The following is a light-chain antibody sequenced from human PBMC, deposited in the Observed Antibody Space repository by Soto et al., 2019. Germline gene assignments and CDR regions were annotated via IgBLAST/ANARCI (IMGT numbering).Light chain of an antibody. V-gene: IGKV3-15*01. J-gene: IGKJ1*01. Sequence: EIVMTQSPATLSVSPGERVTPSCRASQSVSNKLAWYQQKPGQAPRLLIYDASGRAGSVPARLSGSGSGTEFTLTISSLQSEDFVVYYCQQYNNWPRTFGQGTKVDIK. CDR3: QQYNNWPRT. CDR1: QSVSNK. CDR2: DAS.